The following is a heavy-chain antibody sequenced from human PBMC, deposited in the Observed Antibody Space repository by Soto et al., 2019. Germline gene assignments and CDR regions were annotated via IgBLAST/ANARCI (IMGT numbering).Heavy chain of an antibody. CDR1: GYTFITFG. J-gene: IGHJ4*02. CDR3: ARDTSHYFDH. Sequence: QVHLVQSGAEVKKPGASVKVSCKTSGYTFITFGISWVRQAPGQGLEWMGWITPYNGKTNYAQEFQDRVTMTTDTSTGTAYMELRSLRSDDSAVYYCARDTSHYFDHWGQGTLVTVSS. V-gene: IGHV1-18*01. D-gene: IGHD2-2*01. CDR2: ITPYNGKT.